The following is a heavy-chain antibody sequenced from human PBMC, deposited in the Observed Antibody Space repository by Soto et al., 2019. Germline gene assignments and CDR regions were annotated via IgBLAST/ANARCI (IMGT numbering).Heavy chain of an antibody. J-gene: IGHJ4*02. V-gene: IGHV4-59*04. D-gene: IGHD2-15*01. Sequence: PSETLSLTCTVSGGSLSSYYWSWIRQPPGKGLEWIGYIYYSGSTYYNPSLKSRVTISVDTSKNQFSLKLSSVTAADTAVYYCARHTPAISISDHWGQGTLVTVSS. CDR3: ARHTPAISISDH. CDR2: IYYSGST. CDR1: GGSLSSYY.